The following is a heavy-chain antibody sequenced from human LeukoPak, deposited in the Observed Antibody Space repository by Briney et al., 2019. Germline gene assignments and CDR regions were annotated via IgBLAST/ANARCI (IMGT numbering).Heavy chain of an antibody. CDR3: ARVLRGYYDSSGSDY. D-gene: IGHD3-22*01. J-gene: IGHJ4*02. V-gene: IGHV3-21*01. CDR1: GFTFSSYS. Sequence: GGSLRLSCAATGFTFSSYSMNWVRQAPGKGLEWVSSISSSGSYIYYADSVKGRFTISRDNAKNPLYLQMNSLRAEDTAVYYCARVLRGYYDSSGSDYWGQGTLVTVSS. CDR2: ISSSGSYI.